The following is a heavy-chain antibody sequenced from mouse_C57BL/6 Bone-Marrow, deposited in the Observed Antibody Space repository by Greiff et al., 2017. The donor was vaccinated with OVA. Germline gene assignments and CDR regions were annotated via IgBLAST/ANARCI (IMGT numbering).Heavy chain of an antibody. V-gene: IGHV1-81*01. CDR3: APDLLWLRRDAMDY. Sequence: VQLQQSGAELARPGASVKLSCKASGYTFTSYGISWVKQSTGQGLEWIGEIYPRSGNTYYNEKFKGKATLTADKSSSTAYMELRSLTSEDSAVYFCAPDLLWLRRDAMDYWGQGTSVTVSS. D-gene: IGHD2-2*01. CDR2: IYPRSGNT. J-gene: IGHJ4*01. CDR1: GYTFTSYG.